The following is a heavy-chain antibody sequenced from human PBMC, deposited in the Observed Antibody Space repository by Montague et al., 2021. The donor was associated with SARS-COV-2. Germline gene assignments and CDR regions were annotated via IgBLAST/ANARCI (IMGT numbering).Heavy chain of an antibody. CDR1: GYSISSGYY. J-gene: IGHJ4*02. D-gene: IGHD3-3*01. V-gene: IGHV4-38-2*02. Sequence: SETLSLTCTVSGYSISSGYYWGWIRQPPGKGLGWIGRIYHSGSTXXNPSLKSRVTISVDTSKNQFSLKLSSVTAADTAAYYCARDVRYYDFWSGRAQTSPDYWGQGTLVTVSS. CDR3: ARDVRYYDFWSGRAQTSPDY. CDR2: IYHSGST.